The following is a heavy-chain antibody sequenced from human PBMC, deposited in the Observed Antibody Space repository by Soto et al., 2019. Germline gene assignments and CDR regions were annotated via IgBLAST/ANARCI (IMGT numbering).Heavy chain of an antibody. CDR1: GYTFTGYY. D-gene: IGHD5-18*01. J-gene: IGHJ4*02. CDR2: INPNNGGT. V-gene: IGHV1-2*02. CDR3: ARVVETAMVPLDY. Sequence: GASVKVSCKASGYTFTGYYIHWVRQAPGQGLEWMGWINPNNGGTHYAQTFQGRVTMTGDTSISTAYMELTWLTSDDTAVYYSARVVETAMVPLDYWGQGTRVTVSS.